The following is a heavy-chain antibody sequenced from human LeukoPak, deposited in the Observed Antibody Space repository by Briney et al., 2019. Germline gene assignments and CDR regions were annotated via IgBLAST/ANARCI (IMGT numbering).Heavy chain of an antibody. CDR3: ARVRDNYYDSSGYSEITYYFDY. CDR2: ISGSGGST. D-gene: IGHD3-22*01. V-gene: IGHV3-23*01. J-gene: IGHJ4*02. Sequence: GGSLRLSCAASGFTFSSYAMSWVRQAPGKGLEWVSAISGSGGSTYYADSVKGRFTISRDNAKNLLYLQMNSLRAEDTAVYYCARVRDNYYDSSGYSEITYYFDYWGQGTLVTVSS. CDR1: GFTFSSYA.